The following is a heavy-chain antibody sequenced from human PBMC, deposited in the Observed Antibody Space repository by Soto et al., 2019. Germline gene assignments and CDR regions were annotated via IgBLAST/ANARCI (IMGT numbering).Heavy chain of an antibody. D-gene: IGHD2-21*01. CDR1: GACVNSVGFY. J-gene: IGHJ4*02. V-gene: IGHV4-31*03. CDR3: VSGEAWGVLLAY. CDR2: IDFTGNT. Sequence: QMQLQESGPGVVMPSDTLSLICTVSGACVNSVGFYWNWARLLPGRALEWIGHIDFTGNTYYNPSLGSRVTISIDTPQNQFSLELISVTAADTAVYYCVSGEAWGVLLAYWGQGAPV.